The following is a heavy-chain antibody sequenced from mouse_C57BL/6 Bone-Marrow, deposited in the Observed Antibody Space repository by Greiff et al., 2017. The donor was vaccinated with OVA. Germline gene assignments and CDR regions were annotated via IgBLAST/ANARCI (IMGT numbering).Heavy chain of an antibody. CDR1: GFTFSSYG. D-gene: IGHD6-5*01. V-gene: IGHV5-6*02. CDR2: ISSGGSYT. J-gene: IGHJ4*01. CDR3: ASRPIYYAMDY. Sequence: EVKVVESGGDLVKPGGSLKLSCAASGFTFSSYGMSWVRQTPDKRLEWVATISSGGSYTYYPDSVKGRFTISRDNAKNTLYLQMSSLKSEDTAMYDCASRPIYYAMDYWGQGTSVTVSS.